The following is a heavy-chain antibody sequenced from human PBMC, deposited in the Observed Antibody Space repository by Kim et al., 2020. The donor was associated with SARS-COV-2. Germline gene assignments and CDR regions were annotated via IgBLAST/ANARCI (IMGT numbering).Heavy chain of an antibody. Sequence: GGSLRLSCAASGFTFSSYGMHWVRQAPGKGLEWVAVIWYDGSNKYYADSVKGRFTISRDNSKNTLYLQMNSLRAEDTAVYYCARVNSRAVTDYYYYGMDVWGQGTTVTVSS. CDR1: GFTFSSYG. J-gene: IGHJ6*02. CDR2: IWYDGSNK. CDR3: ARVNSRAVTDYYYYGMDV. D-gene: IGHD4-17*01. V-gene: IGHV3-33*01.